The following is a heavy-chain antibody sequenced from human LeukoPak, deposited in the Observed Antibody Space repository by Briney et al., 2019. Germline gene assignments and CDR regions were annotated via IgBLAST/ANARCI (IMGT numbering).Heavy chain of an antibody. V-gene: IGHV3-33*01. D-gene: IGHD2-2*01. Sequence: GRSLRLSCAASGFTFGSYGMHWVRQAPGKGLEWVAVIWYDGSNKYYADSVKGRFTISRDNSKNTLYLQMNSLRAEDTAVYYCARTPLGYCSSTSCYGAYGMDVWGKGTTVTVSS. CDR3: ARTPLGYCSSTSCYGAYGMDV. CDR2: IWYDGSNK. CDR1: GFTFGSYG. J-gene: IGHJ6*04.